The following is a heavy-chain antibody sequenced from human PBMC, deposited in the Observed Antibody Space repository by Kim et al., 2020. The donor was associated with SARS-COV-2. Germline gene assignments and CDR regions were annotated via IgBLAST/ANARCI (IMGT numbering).Heavy chain of an antibody. CDR1: VFTFSNYW. Sequence: GGSLRLSCAVSVFTFSNYWMRWVRQAPGKGLEWVANINQDGSITYYVDSLKGRFIISRDNAKNSLYLQMNSLRAEDMAVYYCARVGYSSSSVDYWCQGTLVTVSS. V-gene: IGHV3-7*01. CDR2: INQDGSIT. CDR3: ARVGYSSSSVDY. D-gene: IGHD6-6*01. J-gene: IGHJ4*02.